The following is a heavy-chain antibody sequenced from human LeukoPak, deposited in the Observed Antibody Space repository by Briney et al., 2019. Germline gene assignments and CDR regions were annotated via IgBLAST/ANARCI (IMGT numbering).Heavy chain of an antibody. CDR3: ASDYYGSGSYYPY. Sequence: SETLSLTCAVYGGSFSGYYWSRIRQPPGKGLERIGEINHSGSTNYNPSLKSRVTISVDTSKNQFSLKLSSVTAADTAVYYCASDYYGSGSYYPYWGQGTLVTVSS. V-gene: IGHV4-34*01. CDR1: GGSFSGYY. J-gene: IGHJ4*02. CDR2: INHSGST. D-gene: IGHD3-10*01.